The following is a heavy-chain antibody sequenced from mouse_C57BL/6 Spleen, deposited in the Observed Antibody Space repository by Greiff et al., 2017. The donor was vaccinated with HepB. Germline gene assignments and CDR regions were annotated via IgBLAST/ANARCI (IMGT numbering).Heavy chain of an antibody. D-gene: IGHD2-4*01. CDR2: INPGSGGT. Sequence: VQLVESGAELVRPGTSVKVSCKASGYAFTNYLIEWVKQRPGQGLEWIGVINPGSGGTNYNEKFKGKATLTADKSSSTAYMQLSSLTSEDSAVYFCARYDYVFDYWGQGTTLTVSS. CDR3: ARYDYVFDY. CDR1: GYAFTNYL. J-gene: IGHJ2*01. V-gene: IGHV1-54*01.